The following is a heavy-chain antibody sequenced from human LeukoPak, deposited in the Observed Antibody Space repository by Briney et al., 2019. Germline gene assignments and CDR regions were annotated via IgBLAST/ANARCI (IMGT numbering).Heavy chain of an antibody. Sequence: GSLRLSCAASGFSFSTYWMHWVRQVPGTGLVWVSRTNTDGSITDYADSVKGRFTISRDNAKDTLYPQMNSLRPEDTAVYYCGRDLGGRGGAWGQGTLVTVSS. D-gene: IGHD1-26*01. J-gene: IGHJ5*02. CDR2: TNTDGSIT. CDR3: GRDLGGRGGA. CDR1: GFSFSTYW. V-gene: IGHV3-74*01.